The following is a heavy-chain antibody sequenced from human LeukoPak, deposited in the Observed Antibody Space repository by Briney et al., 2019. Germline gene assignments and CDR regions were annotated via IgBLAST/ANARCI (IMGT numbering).Heavy chain of an antibody. V-gene: IGHV1-2*04. J-gene: IGHJ5*02. CDR3: ARDSEQQLVGGCWFDP. Sequence: ASVKVSCKASGYTFTGYYMHWVRQAPGQGLEWMGWINPNSGGTNYAQKFQGWVTMTRDTSISTAYMELSGLRSDDTAVYYCARDSEQQLVGGCWFDPWGQGTLVTVSS. CDR1: GYTFTGYY. D-gene: IGHD6-13*01. CDR2: INPNSGGT.